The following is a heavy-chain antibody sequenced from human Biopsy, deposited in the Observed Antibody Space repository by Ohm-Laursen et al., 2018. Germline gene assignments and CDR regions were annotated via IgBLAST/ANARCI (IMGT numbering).Heavy chain of an antibody. J-gene: IGHJ6*02. CDR1: EYSVTDYF. D-gene: IGHD4-17*01. CDR3: ARDMTVTARPYYYSGVDV. CDR2: INPKSGVA. V-gene: IGHV1-2*02. Sequence: ASVKVSCKASEYSVTDYFIHWVRHAPGQGFEWMGWINPKSGVANHAQNFQGRVSMTRDTSIHTVYLELNSPRSDDTAVYYCARDMTVTARPYYYSGVDVWGPGTRVTVSS.